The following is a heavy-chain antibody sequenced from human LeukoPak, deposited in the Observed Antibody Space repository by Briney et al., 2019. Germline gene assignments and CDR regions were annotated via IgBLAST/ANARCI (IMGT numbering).Heavy chain of an antibody. V-gene: IGHV4-34*01. J-gene: IGHJ6*03. CDR1: GGTLSGYY. CDR3: ARQWLVLSYYYYYMDV. CDR2: VNHSGNT. D-gene: IGHD6-19*01. Sequence: SETLSLTCGVDGGTLSGYYWSWIRQPPGKGLEWIGEVNHSGNTNHNPSLKSRVTISVDTSKNQFSLKLSSVTAADTAVYYCARQWLVLSYYYYYMDVWGKGTTVTVSS.